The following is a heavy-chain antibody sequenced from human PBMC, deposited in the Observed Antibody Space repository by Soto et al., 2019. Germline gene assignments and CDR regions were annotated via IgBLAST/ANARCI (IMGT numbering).Heavy chain of an antibody. J-gene: IGHJ4*02. Sequence: QITLKESGPTLVKPTETLTLTCTFSGFSLKTGGAGVGWIRQPPGKALEWLVVIYWDDDKRSSPSLKNRLTITKDTSKNQVVLTITDMDPADTATYYCAHRHPSGPVDGDYTNNEYFDYWGQGTLVAVAS. CDR1: GFSLKTGGAG. D-gene: IGHD4-17*01. V-gene: IGHV2-5*02. CDR3: AHRHPSGPVDGDYTNNEYFDY. CDR2: IYWDDDK.